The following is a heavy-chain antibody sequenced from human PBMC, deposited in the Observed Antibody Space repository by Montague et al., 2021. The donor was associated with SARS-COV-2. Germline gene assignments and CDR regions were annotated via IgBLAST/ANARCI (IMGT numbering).Heavy chain of an antibody. CDR1: SGSFSDYY. CDR3: ARGQVTISGVLIFIPAAGHLDG. V-gene: IGHV4-34*01. J-gene: IGHJ3*01. Sequence: SETLSLTCAVYSGSFSDYYWTWIRQSPGKGLEWIGVINHTRSATYNPSLNGRVTLSRDTSKNQISLKLQSVTPAATAVYYCARGQVTISGVLIFIPAAGHLDGWGPGTSVTVSS. CDR2: INHTRSA. D-gene: IGHD3-3*01.